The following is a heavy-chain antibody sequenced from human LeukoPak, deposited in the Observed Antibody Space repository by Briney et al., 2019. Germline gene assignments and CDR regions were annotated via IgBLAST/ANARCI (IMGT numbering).Heavy chain of an antibody. D-gene: IGHD6-19*01. J-gene: IGHJ4*02. CDR2: ISAYNGNT. V-gene: IGHV1-18*01. CDR3: AIEVTASGWSRYPDY. Sequence: WASVKVSCKASGYTFTSYGISWVRQAPGQGLEWMGWISAYNGNTNYAQKLQGRVTMTTDTSTSTAYMELRSLRSDDTAVYYCAIEVTASGWSRYPDYWGEGTLVTVSS. CDR1: GYTFTSYG.